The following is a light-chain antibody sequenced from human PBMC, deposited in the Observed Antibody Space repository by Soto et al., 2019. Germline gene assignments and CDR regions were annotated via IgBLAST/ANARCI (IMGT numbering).Light chain of an antibody. CDR1: QSLSSSY. CDR3: QQYGTSPRT. V-gene: IGKV3-20*01. J-gene: IGKJ1*01. Sequence: EIVLTQATGTLSLSPGERATLSCMASQSLSSSYLSWYQQKPGQAPRLLIYETSSRATGIPDRVRGSVSQTDFTLTISRLEPEDFAGYYWQQYGTSPRTFGQETKLDI. CDR2: ETS.